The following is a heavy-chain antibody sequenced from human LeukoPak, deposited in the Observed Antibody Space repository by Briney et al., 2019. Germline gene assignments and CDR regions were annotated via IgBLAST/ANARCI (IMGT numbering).Heavy chain of an antibody. J-gene: IGHJ4*02. CDR1: GGSISSSSYY. D-gene: IGHD2-15*01. CDR3: AKLGYCSGGSCYPTDY. CDR2: IYYSGST. Sequence: SETLSLTCTVSGGSISSSSYYWGWIRQPPGKGLEWIGSIYYSGSTYYNPSLKSRVTISVDTSKNQFSLKLSPVTAADTAVYYCAKLGYCSGGSCYPTDYWGQGTLVTVSS. V-gene: IGHV4-39*01.